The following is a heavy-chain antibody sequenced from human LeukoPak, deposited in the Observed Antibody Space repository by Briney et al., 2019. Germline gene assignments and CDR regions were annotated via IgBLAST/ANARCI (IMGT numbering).Heavy chain of an antibody. CDR1: GGSISSSSYY. J-gene: IGHJ6*03. CDR2: IYYSGST. V-gene: IGHV4-39*01. Sequence: SETLSLTCTVSGGSISSSSYYWGWIRQPPGKGLEWIGSIYYSGSTYYNPSLKSRVTISVDTSKNQFSLKLSSVTAADTAVYYCARVNWISDGDYNYYMDVWGKGTTVTVSS. CDR3: ARVNWISDGDYNYYMDV. D-gene: IGHD4-17*01.